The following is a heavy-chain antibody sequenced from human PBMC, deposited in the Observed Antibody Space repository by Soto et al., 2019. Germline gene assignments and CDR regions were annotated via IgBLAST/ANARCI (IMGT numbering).Heavy chain of an antibody. Sequence: PGGSLRLSCAASGFTFSSYSMNWVRQAPGKGLEWVSYISSSSSTIYYADSVKGRFTISRDNAKNSLYLQMNSLRDEDTAVYYCARDGRGARYCSGGSCSDDAFDIWGQGTMVTVSS. D-gene: IGHD2-15*01. CDR1: GFTFSSYS. CDR2: ISSSSSTI. J-gene: IGHJ3*02. V-gene: IGHV3-48*02. CDR3: ARDGRGARYCSGGSCSDDAFDI.